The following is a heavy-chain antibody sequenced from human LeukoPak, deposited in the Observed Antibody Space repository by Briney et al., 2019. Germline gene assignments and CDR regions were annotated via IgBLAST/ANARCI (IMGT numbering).Heavy chain of an antibody. D-gene: IGHD5-12*01. Sequence: GGSLRLSCAASGFTFSSSWMHWVRQAPGKGLIWVSRVNGDGTGTIYADSVKGRFTISRDNARNSLSLQMNSLRAEDTAIYYCARDRLGYRLHYFDYWGQGTLVTVSS. J-gene: IGHJ4*02. CDR2: VNGDGTGT. CDR1: GFTFSSSW. V-gene: IGHV3-74*01. CDR3: ARDRLGYRLHYFDY.